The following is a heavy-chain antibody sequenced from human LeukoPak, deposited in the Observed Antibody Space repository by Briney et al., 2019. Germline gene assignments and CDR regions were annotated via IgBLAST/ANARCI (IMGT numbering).Heavy chain of an antibody. CDR1: GGTFSSYA. D-gene: IGHD5-12*01. Sequence: SVKVSCKASGGTFSSYAISWVRQAPGQGLEWMGRIIPILGIANYAQKFQGRVTITADKSTSTAYMELSSLRSEDAGVDYCASGKYRGPDNLASGGQETRVTVPS. J-gene: IGHJ4*02. V-gene: IGHV1-69*04. CDR2: IIPILGIA. CDR3: ASGKYRGPDNLAS.